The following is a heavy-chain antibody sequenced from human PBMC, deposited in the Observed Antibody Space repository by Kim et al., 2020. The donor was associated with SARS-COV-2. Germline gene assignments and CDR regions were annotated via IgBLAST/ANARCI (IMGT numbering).Heavy chain of an antibody. J-gene: IGHJ4*02. CDR3: AREVPPQMFGGGYFDY. D-gene: IGHD3-3*01. Sequence: KFPGRVTMTRDTSTSTVYMEPSSLRSEDTAVYYCAREVPPQMFGGGYFDYWGQGTLVTVSS. V-gene: IGHV1-46*01.